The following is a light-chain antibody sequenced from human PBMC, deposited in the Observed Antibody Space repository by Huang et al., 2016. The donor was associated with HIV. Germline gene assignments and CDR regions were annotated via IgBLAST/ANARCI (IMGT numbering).Light chain of an antibody. CDR2: DSS. Sequence: IIITQSPATLSVSPGERATLSCRASQTIKTNLVWYQQRLGQHPSLLIYDSSARATGFPARFSGSGSGTNFTLTISSLQSEDFAVYYCQHYGNWPPWTFGPGTKVEMK. CDR3: QHYGNWPPWT. V-gene: IGKV3-15*01. J-gene: IGKJ1*01. CDR1: QTIKTN.